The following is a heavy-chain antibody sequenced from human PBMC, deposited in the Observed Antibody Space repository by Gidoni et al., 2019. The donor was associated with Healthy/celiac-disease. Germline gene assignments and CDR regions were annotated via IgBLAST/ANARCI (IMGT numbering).Heavy chain of an antibody. CDR3: ARDYYDSSGYYPYYYYYMDV. D-gene: IGHD3-22*01. CDR2: IYTSGST. J-gene: IGHJ6*03. CDR1: GGSISSYY. Sequence: QVQLQESGPGLVKPSETLSLTCTVSGGSISSYYWRWIRQPAGKGLEWIGRIYTSGSTNYNPSLKSRVTMSVDTSKNQFSLKVSSVTAADTAVYYCARDYYDSSGYYPYYYYYMDVWGKGTTVTVSS. V-gene: IGHV4-4*07.